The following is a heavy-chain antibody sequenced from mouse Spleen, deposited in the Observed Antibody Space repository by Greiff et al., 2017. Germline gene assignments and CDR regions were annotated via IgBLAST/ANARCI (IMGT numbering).Heavy chain of an antibody. D-gene: IGHD6-5*01. CDR2: ISYDGSN. V-gene: IGHV3-6*02. J-gene: IGHJ3*01. CDR1: GYSITSGYY. CDR3: AREEAYERRFAY. Sequence: VQLQQSGPGLVKPSQSLSLTCSVTGYSITSGYYWNWIRQFPGNKLEWMGYISYDGSNNYNPSLKNRISITRDTSKNQFFLKLNSVTTEDTATYYCAREEAYERRFAYWGQGTLVTVSA.